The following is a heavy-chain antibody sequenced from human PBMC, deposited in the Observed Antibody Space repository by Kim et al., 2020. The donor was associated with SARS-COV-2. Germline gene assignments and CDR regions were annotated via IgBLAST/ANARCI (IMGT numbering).Heavy chain of an antibody. CDR2: ST. CDR3: ASDKDGAFDI. J-gene: IGHJ3*02. Sequence: STYYADSVKGRFTISRDNSKNTLYLQMNSLRAEDTAVYYCASDKDGAFDIWGQGTMVTVSS. V-gene: IGHV3-53*01.